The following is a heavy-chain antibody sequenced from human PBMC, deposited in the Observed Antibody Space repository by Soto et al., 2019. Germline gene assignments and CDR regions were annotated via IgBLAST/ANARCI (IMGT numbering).Heavy chain of an antibody. CDR3: ARVGTLGYCISTSCYGEAFDI. D-gene: IGHD2-2*03. Sequence: SETLSLTCTVSGGSISSSSYYWGWIRQPPGKGLEWIGSIYYSGSTYYNPSLKSRVTISVDTSKNQFSLKLSSVTAADTAVYYCARVGTLGYCISTSCYGEAFDIRGQGTMVT. CDR2: IYYSGST. J-gene: IGHJ3*02. CDR1: GGSISSSSYY. V-gene: IGHV4-39*07.